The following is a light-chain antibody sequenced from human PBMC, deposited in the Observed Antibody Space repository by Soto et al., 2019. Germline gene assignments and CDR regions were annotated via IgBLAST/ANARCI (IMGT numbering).Light chain of an antibody. Sequence: DIRMTQSPSSLAASVGDRVTITCRASQTISKYLHWYQQKPRKAPKLLISSTSNLESGVPSRFSGSGSGTEFTLTVSSLQPDDFATFYCQQFHSFPWTFGQGTKVDIK. CDR1: QTISKY. V-gene: IGKV1-17*01. J-gene: IGKJ1*01. CDR3: QQFHSFPWT. CDR2: STS.